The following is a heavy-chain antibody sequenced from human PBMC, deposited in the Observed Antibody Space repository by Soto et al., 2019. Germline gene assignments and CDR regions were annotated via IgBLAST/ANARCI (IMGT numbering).Heavy chain of an antibody. J-gene: IGHJ6*02. CDR3: ARDRGGSGYYYDGMDV. Sequence: QVQLQESGPGLVKPSQTLSLTCTVSGGSISSGGYYWSWIRQHPGKGLEWIGYIYYSGSTYYNPSIKSRVTISVDTSKNQFSLKLSSVTAADTALYYCARDRGGSGYYYDGMDVWGQGTTVTVSS. V-gene: IGHV4-31*03. CDR2: IYYSGST. D-gene: IGHD3-10*01. CDR1: GGSISSGGYY.